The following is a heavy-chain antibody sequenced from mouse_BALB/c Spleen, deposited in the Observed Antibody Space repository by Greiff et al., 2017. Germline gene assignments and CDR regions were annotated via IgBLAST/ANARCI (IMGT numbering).Heavy chain of an antibody. D-gene: IGHD1-1*01. CDR1: GYSITSDYA. CDR2: ISYSGST. V-gene: IGHV3-2*02. J-gene: IGHJ2*01. Sequence: EVQLVESGPGLVKPSQSLSLTCTVTGYSITSDYAWNWIRQFPGNKLEWMGYISYSGSTSYNPSLKSRISITRDTSKNQFFLQLNSVTTEDTATYYCARSAYYGSSYFDYWGQGTTLTVSS. CDR3: ARSAYYGSSYFDY.